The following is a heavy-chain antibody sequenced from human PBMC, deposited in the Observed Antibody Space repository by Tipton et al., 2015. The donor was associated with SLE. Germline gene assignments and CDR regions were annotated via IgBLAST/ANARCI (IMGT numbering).Heavy chain of an antibody. CDR3: AKDATGYSLPDY. D-gene: IGHD5-18*01. CDR1: GFTFSNYA. J-gene: IGHJ4*02. Sequence: RSLRLSCAASGFTFSNYAMNWVRQAPGKGLEWVAVITHDGSNKNYADSVKGRFTISRDNSKNTLYLQMNSLREEDTAVYYCAKDATGYSLPDYWGQGALITVSS. V-gene: IGHV3-30-3*01. CDR2: ITHDGSNK.